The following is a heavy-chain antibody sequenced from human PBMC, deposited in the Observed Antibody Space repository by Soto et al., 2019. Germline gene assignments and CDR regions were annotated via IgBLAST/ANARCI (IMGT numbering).Heavy chain of an antibody. CDR3: TTGIYYDLLTGHHNVAY. V-gene: IGHV3-15*01. CDR1: GFNLSHPW. Sequence: EVLLVESGGGVGKPGGSLRLSCAASGFNLSHPWMTWVRQAAGKGLEWVGHIKSKIDGGTADYAAPVKGRFTISRDDSKNMVYLQMNSLKTEDTAVYYCTTGIYYDLLTGHHNVAYWGQGTLVTVSS. CDR2: IKSKIDGGTA. J-gene: IGHJ4*02. D-gene: IGHD3-9*01.